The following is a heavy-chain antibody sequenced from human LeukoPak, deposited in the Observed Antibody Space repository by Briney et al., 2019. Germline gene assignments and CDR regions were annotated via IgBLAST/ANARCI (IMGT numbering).Heavy chain of an antibody. V-gene: IGHV4-34*01. CDR3: ARGSIRYYYGSGSYRYYFDY. CDR2: INHSGST. CDR1: GGSFSGYY. J-gene: IGHJ4*02. Sequence: PSETLSLTCAVYGGSFSGYYWSWIRQPPGKGLEWIGEINHSGSTNYNPSLKSRVTLSVDTSKNQFSLKLSSVTAADTAVYYCARGSIRYYYGSGSYRYYFDYWGQGTLVTVSS. D-gene: IGHD3-10*01.